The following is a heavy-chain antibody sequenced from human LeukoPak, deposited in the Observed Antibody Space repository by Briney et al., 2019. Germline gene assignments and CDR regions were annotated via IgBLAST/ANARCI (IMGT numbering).Heavy chain of an antibody. J-gene: IGHJ3*02. V-gene: IGHV3-11*05. D-gene: IGHD5-12*01. CDR2: ISSSSSYT. Sequence: GGSLRLSCAASGFTFSDYYMSWIRQAPGKGLEWVSYISSSSSYTNYADSVKGRFTISRDNAKNSLYLQMNSLRAEDTAVYYCARESGWATISPRCFDIWGQGTMVTVSS. CDR1: GFTFSDYY. CDR3: ARESGWATISPRCFDI.